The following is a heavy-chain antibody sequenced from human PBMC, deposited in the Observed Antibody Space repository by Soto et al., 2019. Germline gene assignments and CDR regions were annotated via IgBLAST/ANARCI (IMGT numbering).Heavy chain of an antibody. D-gene: IGHD5-12*01. CDR2: IFYSENT. CDR3: ASVPAEMATIRSYYSYGVDV. J-gene: IGHJ6*02. CDR1: GDSVTSGSHY. V-gene: IGHV4-61*01. Sequence: SETLSLTCTVSGDSVTSGSHYWSWIRQPPGKGLEYIGYIFYSENTSYHPSLKSRVTISVDTSKNQFSLKLSSVTAADTALYYCASVPAEMATIRSYYSYGVDVWGQGTTVTVSS.